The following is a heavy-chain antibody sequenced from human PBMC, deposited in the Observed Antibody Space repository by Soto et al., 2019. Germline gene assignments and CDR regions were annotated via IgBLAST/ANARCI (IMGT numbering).Heavy chain of an antibody. CDR3: AKDPPKARHYYYYGMDA. Sequence: GGSLRLSCAASGFTFSSYAMSWVRQAPGKGLEWVSAISGSGGSTYYADSVKGRFTISRDNSKNTLYLQLNSLRAEDTAVYYCAKDPPKARHYYYYGMDAWGQGTTVTVSS. CDR1: GFTFSSYA. J-gene: IGHJ6*02. CDR2: ISGSGGST. V-gene: IGHV3-23*01.